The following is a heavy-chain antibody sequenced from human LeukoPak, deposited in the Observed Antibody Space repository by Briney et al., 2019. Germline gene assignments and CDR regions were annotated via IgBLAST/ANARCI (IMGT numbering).Heavy chain of an antibody. V-gene: IGHV3-49*03. CDR3: TRVPIRTVTMIVVIRGPDAFDI. J-gene: IGHJ3*02. CDR1: GFTFGDYA. CDR2: MRGKNYGGTT. Sequence: GGSLRLSCSASGFTFGDYATSWFRQAPGKGLEWVGFMRGKNYGGTTEYAASVQDRFTISRDDSKSIAYLQMKSLKTDDTAVYYCTRVPIRTVTMIVVIRGPDAFDIWGQGTTVTVSS. D-gene: IGHD3-22*01.